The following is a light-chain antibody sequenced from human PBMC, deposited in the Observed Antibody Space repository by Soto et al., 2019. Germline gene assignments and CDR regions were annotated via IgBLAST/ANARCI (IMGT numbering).Light chain of an antibody. Sequence: QSVLTQTPSASWTPGQRVTISCSGSSSNIGSNTVNWYQQLPGTAPKLLNYSNNQRPSGVPDRFSGSKSGTSASLAISGLQSEDEADYYCAAWDDSLNGRVFGGGTKLTVL. V-gene: IGLV1-44*01. CDR3: AAWDDSLNGRV. CDR1: SSNIGSNT. J-gene: IGLJ3*02. CDR2: SNN.